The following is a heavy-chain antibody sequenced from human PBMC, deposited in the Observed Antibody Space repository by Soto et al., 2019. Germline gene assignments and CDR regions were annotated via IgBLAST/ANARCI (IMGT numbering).Heavy chain of an antibody. Sequence: SETLSLTCTVSGGSIRSTSYYWGWIRQPPGKGLEWIGSIYYSENTHYNPSLKSRVTISVDMSKNQFSLKLSSVTAADTAVYYCATNTRYSSSWDYFDYWGQGTLVTVSS. J-gene: IGHJ4*02. CDR3: ATNTRYSSSWDYFDY. V-gene: IGHV4-39*01. CDR1: GGSIRSTSYY. D-gene: IGHD6-13*01. CDR2: IYYSENT.